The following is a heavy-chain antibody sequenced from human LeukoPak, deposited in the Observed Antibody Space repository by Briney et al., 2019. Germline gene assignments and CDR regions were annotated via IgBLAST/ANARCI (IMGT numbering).Heavy chain of an antibody. CDR1: GGSISSSNW. CDR3: ARLGRWLQLYAFDY. D-gene: IGHD5-24*01. CDR2: IYHSGST. J-gene: IGHJ4*02. V-gene: IGHV4-4*02. Sequence: SETLSLTCAVSGGSISSSNWWSWVRQPPGKGLEWIGEIYHSGSTYYNPSLKSRVTISVDTSKNQFSLKLSSVTAADTAVYYCARLGRWLQLYAFDYWGQGTLVTVSS.